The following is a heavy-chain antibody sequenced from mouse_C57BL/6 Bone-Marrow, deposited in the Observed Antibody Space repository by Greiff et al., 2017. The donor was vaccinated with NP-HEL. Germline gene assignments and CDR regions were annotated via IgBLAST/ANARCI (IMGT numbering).Heavy chain of an antibody. D-gene: IGHD1-1*01. J-gene: IGHJ4*01. CDR1: GYAFSSSW. V-gene: IGHV1-82*01. Sequence: QVQLQQSGPELVKPGASVKISCKASGYAFSSSWMNWVKQRPGKGLEWIGRIYPGDGDTNYNGKFKGKATLTADKSSSTAYMQLSSLTSEDSAVYCGARRNYGSTPMDYWGQGTSVTVSS. CDR3: ARRNYGSTPMDY. CDR2: IYPGDGDT.